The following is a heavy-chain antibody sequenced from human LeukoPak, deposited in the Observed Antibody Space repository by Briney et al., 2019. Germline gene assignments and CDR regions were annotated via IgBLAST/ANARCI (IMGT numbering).Heavy chain of an antibody. CDR3: ARTYAGYSSGHTLTLFDY. V-gene: IGHV3-21*01. CDR2: ISSSSSYI. J-gene: IGHJ4*02. D-gene: IGHD6-19*01. Sequence: PGGSLRLSCAASGFTFSSYSMNWVRQAPGKGLEWVSSISSSSSYIYYADSVKGRFTTSRDNAKNSLYLQMNSLRAEDTAVYYCARTYAGYSSGHTLTLFDYWGQGTLVTVSS. CDR1: GFTFSSYS.